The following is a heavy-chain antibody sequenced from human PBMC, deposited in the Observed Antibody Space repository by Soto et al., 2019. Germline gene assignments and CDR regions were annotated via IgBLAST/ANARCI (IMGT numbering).Heavy chain of an antibody. Sequence: QVQLQESGPGLVKPSQTLSLTCTVSGGSISSGGYYWSWLRQDPGKGLEWIGYIYYSGSTYYNPSLESRVTISLDTTKNQFSLRLSSVTAADTAVYYCARERRQSYGSGSYYADYWGQGTLVTVSS. D-gene: IGHD3-10*01. CDR2: IYYSGST. J-gene: IGHJ4*02. V-gene: IGHV4-31*03. CDR3: ARERRQSYGSGSYYADY. CDR1: GGSISSGGYY.